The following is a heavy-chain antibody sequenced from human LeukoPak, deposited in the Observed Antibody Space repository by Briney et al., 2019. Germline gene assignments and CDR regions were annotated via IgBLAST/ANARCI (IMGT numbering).Heavy chain of an antibody. D-gene: IGHD2-2*01. Sequence: PSETLSLTCTVYGGSFSGYYWSWIRQPPGKGLEWIGEINHSGSTSYNPSLKSRVTISVDTSKNQFSLKLSSVTAADTAVYYCARHVPAFEYQFDYWGQGTLVTVSS. CDR3: ARHVPAFEYQFDY. CDR1: GGSFSGYY. J-gene: IGHJ4*01. V-gene: IGHV4-34*01. CDR2: INHSGST.